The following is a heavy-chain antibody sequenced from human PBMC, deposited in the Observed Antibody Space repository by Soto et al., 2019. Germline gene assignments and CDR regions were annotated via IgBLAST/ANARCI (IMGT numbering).Heavy chain of an antibody. CDR2: IYHSGST. CDR1: GGSISSSNW. J-gene: IGHJ4*02. CDR3: ARTSSYGMFEVRDYFDY. V-gene: IGHV4-4*02. Sequence: PSETLSLTCAVSGGSISSSNWWSWVRQPPGKGLEWIGEIYHSGSTNYNPSLKSRVTISVDKSKNQFSLKLSSVTAADTAVYYCARTSSYGMFEVRDYFDYWGQGTLVTVSS. D-gene: IGHD6-6*01.